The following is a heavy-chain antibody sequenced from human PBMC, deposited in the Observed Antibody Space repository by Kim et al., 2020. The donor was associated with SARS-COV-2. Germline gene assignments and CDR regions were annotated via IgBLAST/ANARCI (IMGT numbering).Heavy chain of an antibody. D-gene: IGHD2-2*01. V-gene: IGHV6-1*01. J-gene: IGHJ3*02. Sequence: VSVKSRITINPDTSKNQFSLQLNSVTPEDTAVYYCAREGGIVVGRSAFDIWGQGTMVTVSS. CDR3: AREGGIVVGRSAFDI.